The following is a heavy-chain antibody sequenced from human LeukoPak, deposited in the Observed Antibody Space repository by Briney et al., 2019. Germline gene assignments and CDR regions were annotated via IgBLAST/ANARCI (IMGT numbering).Heavy chain of an antibody. Sequence: PGGSLRLSCAASGFKFSSYSMNWVRQAPGKGLEWVSCISTSSSYIYYADSVKGRFTIPRDNAKNSLYLQMNSLRAEDTAMYFCVRDVGAVRGEVYFDYWGQGTLVTVSS. V-gene: IGHV3-21*01. CDR2: ISTSSSYI. CDR1: GFKFSSYS. D-gene: IGHD3-10*01. J-gene: IGHJ4*02. CDR3: VRDVGAVRGEVYFDY.